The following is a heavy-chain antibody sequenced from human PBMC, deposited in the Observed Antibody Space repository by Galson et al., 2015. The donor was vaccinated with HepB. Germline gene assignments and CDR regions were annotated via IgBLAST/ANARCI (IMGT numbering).Heavy chain of an antibody. CDR1: GFTFSTYS. V-gene: IGHV3-48*02. CDR2: ISSSSSGI. D-gene: IGHD1-7*01. J-gene: IGHJ4*02. CDR3: VRENFYIDS. Sequence: SLRLSCAASGFTFSTYSMNWVRQAPGKGLEWVSYISSSSSGIYYADSVKGRFTISRDNAKNSLYLQMDSLRDEDTAVYYCVRENFYIDSWSQGTLVTVSS.